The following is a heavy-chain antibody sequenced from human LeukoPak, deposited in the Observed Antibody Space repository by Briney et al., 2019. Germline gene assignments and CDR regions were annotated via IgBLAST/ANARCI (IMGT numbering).Heavy chain of an antibody. J-gene: IGHJ4*02. V-gene: IGHV3-23*01. CDR3: ARDSWQWLVQFVDY. CDR2: ISGSGGST. CDR1: GFTFSSYA. Sequence: GGSLRLSCAASGFTFSSYAMSWVRQAPGKGLEWVSAISGSGGSTYYADSVKGRFTISRDNSKNTLYLQMNSLRAEDTAVYYCARDSWQWLVQFVDYWGQGTLVTVSS. D-gene: IGHD6-19*01.